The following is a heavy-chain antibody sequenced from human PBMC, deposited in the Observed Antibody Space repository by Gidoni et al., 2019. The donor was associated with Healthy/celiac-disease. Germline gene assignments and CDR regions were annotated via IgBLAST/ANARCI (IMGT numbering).Heavy chain of an antibody. CDR3: AIRGYSYGGFDY. J-gene: IGHJ4*02. V-gene: IGHV1-3*01. CDR2: INAGNGNT. Sequence: QVQLVQSGAEVKKPGAPVKDSCKAAGYTFTSYAMHWVRQAPGQRLEWMGWINAGNGNTKYSQKFQGRVTITRDTSASTAYLELSSLRSEGTAVYYCAIRGYSYGGFDYWGQGTLVTVSS. CDR1: GYTFTSYA. D-gene: IGHD5-18*01.